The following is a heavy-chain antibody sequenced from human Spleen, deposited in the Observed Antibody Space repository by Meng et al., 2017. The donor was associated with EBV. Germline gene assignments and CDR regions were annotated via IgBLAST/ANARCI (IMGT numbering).Heavy chain of an antibody. V-gene: IGHV4-39*07. D-gene: IGHD2-15*01. J-gene: IGHJ4*02. Sequence: HLQLQESGPGLGKPSEPLSLTGTVSGGSISSSTYYWGWIRQPPGKGLEWIGSIYYSGSTDYTPSLKTRVTISLDTSKNQFSLKLTSVTAADTAVFYCARDVGYYFDFWGQGTLVTVSS. CDR3: ARDVGYYFDF. CDR1: GGSISSSTYY. CDR2: IYYSGST.